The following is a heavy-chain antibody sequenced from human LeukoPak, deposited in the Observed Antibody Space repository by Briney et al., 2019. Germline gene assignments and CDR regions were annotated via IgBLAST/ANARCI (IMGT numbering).Heavy chain of an antibody. CDR3: AREGSGYSYDYFDY. J-gene: IGHJ4*02. Sequence: ASVKVSCKASGGTFSSYAISWVRQAPGQGLEWMGGIIPIFGTANYAQKFQGRVTMTRDTSTSTVYMELSSLRSEDTAVYYCAREGSGYSYDYFDYWGQGTLVTVSS. CDR2: IIPIFGTA. D-gene: IGHD5-18*01. CDR1: GGTFSSYA. V-gene: IGHV1-69*05.